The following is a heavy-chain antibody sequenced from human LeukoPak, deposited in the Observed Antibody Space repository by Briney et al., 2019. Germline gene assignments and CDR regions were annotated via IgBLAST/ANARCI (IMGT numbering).Heavy chain of an antibody. D-gene: IGHD1-1*01. Sequence: PGGSLRLSCAASGFTFSSYGMSWVRQAPGKGLEWVSAISGSGGSTYYADSVKGRFTISRDNSKNTLYLQMNSLRAEDTAVYYCAKDFALRGTFDYWGQGTLVTVSS. CDR2: ISGSGGST. V-gene: IGHV3-23*01. CDR1: GFTFSSYG. CDR3: AKDFALRGTFDY. J-gene: IGHJ4*02.